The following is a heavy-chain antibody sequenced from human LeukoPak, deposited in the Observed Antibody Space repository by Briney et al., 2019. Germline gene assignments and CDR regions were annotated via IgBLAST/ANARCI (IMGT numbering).Heavy chain of an antibody. V-gene: IGHV1-18*01. Sequence: GASVKVSCKASGYTFTSYGIGWVRQAPGQGLEWMGWISAYNGNTNYAQKLQGRVTMTTDTSTSTAYMELRSLRSDDTAVYYCARDKYSSSWLYNWFDPWGQGTLVTVSS. CDR2: ISAYNGNT. J-gene: IGHJ5*02. CDR3: ARDKYSSSWLYNWFDP. D-gene: IGHD6-13*01. CDR1: GYTFTSYG.